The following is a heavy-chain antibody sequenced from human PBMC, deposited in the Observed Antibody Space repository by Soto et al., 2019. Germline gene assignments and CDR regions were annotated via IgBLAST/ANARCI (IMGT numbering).Heavy chain of an antibody. CDR2: IYPGDSDT. J-gene: IGHJ6*02. V-gene: IGHV5-51*01. CDR1: GYSFTSYW. CDR3: ARRSTHSYYYYGMDV. Sequence: GESLKISCKGSGYSFTSYWIGWVRQMPGKGLEWMGIIYPGDSDTRYSPSFQGQVTISADKSISTAYLQWSSLKASDTAMYYCARRSTHSYYYYGMDVWGQGTTVTVSS.